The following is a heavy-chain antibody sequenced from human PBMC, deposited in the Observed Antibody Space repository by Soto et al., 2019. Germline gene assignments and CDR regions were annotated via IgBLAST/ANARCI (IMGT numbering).Heavy chain of an antibody. Sequence: PGGALRLSCAASGFTFSSYSMNWVRQAPGKGLEWVSSISSSGTSIYYADSVKGRFTISRDNSKNSLYLQMNSLRAEDTAVYFCARLVNTVTSYLDFWGQGTLVTVSS. D-gene: IGHD4-17*01. J-gene: IGHJ4*02. CDR3: ARLVNTVTSYLDF. CDR2: ISSSGTSI. V-gene: IGHV3-21*06. CDR1: GFTFSSYS.